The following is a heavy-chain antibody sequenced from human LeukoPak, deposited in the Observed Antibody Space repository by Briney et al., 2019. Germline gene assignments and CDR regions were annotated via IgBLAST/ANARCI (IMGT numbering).Heavy chain of an antibody. J-gene: IGHJ4*02. Sequence: ASVKVSCKASGYTFTSYDINWVRQATGQGLEWMGWMNPNSGNTGYAQKFQGRVTITRNTSISTAYMELSSLRSEDTAVYYCARAMFYVWGSYRSYYFDYWGQGTLVTVSS. CDR2: MNPNSGNT. CDR1: GYTFTSYD. CDR3: ARAMFYVWGSYRSYYFDY. V-gene: IGHV1-8*03. D-gene: IGHD3-16*02.